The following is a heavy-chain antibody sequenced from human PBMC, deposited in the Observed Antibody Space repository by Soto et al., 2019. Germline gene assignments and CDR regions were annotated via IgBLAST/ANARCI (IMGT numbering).Heavy chain of an antibody. CDR1: GFTFSSYA. J-gene: IGHJ4*02. Sequence: PGGSLRLSCAASGFTFSSYAMSWVRQAPGKGLEWVSAISGSGGSTYYADSVKGRFTISRDNSKNTLYLQMNSLRAEDTAVYYCAKGLDYCDSSGVFDYWGQGTLVTVSS. CDR2: ISGSGGST. V-gene: IGHV3-23*01. CDR3: AKGLDYCDSSGVFDY. D-gene: IGHD3-22*01.